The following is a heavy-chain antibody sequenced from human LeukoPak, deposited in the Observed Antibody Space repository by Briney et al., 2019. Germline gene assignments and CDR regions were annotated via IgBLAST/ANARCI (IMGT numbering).Heavy chain of an antibody. CDR1: GFTVSSKY. V-gene: IGHV3-53*01. CDR2: IYSGGST. D-gene: IGHD3-3*01. J-gene: IGHJ3*02. CDR3: AKVRDFWSAQGAFDI. Sequence: GGSLRLSCAASGFTVSSKYMNWVRQAPGKGLEWVSVIYSGGSTYYADSVKGRFTISRDNSQNTLYLQMNSLRAEDTAVYYCAKVRDFWSAQGAFDIWGQGTMVTVSS.